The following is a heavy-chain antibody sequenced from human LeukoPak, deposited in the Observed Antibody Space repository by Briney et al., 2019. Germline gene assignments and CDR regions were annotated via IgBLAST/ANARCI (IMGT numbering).Heavy chain of an antibody. J-gene: IGHJ4*02. CDR2: VSWNRGSI. Sequence: GGSLRLACAASGFTFDVYAIHSVRQAPGKGLECVSGVSWNRGSIGYADSVKGRVTISRDNANNSVYLQMKSLRPEDTALYYCAKDSSGGYGTDFDYWGQGTLVTVSS. D-gene: IGHD5-12*01. CDR3: AKDSSGGYGTDFDY. V-gene: IGHV3-9*01. CDR1: GFTFDVYA.